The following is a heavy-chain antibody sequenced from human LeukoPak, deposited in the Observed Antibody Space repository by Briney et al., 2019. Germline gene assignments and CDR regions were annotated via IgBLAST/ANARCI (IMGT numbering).Heavy chain of an antibody. J-gene: IGHJ1*01. CDR3: ASIAVAGTGDYFQH. CDR1: GGSISSYY. D-gene: IGHD6-19*01. V-gene: IGHV4-59*08. Sequence: SETLSLTCTVSGGSISSYYWSWIRQPPGKGLEWIGYIYYSGSTNYNPSLKSRVAISVDTSKNQFSLKLSSVTAADTAVYYCASIAVAGTGDYFQHWGQGTLVTVSS. CDR2: IYYSGST.